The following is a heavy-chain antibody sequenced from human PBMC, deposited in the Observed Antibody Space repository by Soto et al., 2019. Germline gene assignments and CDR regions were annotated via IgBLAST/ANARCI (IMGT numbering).Heavy chain of an antibody. Sequence: PGGSLRLSCAASGFTFSSYAMSWVRQAPGKGLEWVSAISGSGGSTYYADSVKGRFTISRDNSKNTLYLQMNSLRAEDTAVYYCANTLPPYDSSGYSFGYWGQGTLVTVSS. V-gene: IGHV3-23*01. CDR3: ANTLPPYDSSGYSFGY. CDR1: GFTFSSYA. D-gene: IGHD3-22*01. J-gene: IGHJ4*02. CDR2: ISGSGGST.